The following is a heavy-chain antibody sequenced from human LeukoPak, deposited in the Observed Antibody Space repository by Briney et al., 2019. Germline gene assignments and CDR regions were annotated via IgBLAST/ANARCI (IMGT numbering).Heavy chain of an antibody. V-gene: IGHV1-2*02. CDR1: GYTFTGYY. CDR3: ARVSIQLWLAFDY. Sequence: ASVKVSCKASGYTFTGYYMHWVRQAPGQGLEWMGWINPNSGGTNYAQKFQGRVTMTRDTSISTAYMELSRLRSDDPAVYYCARVSIQLWLAFDYWGQGTLVTVSS. D-gene: IGHD5-18*01. CDR2: INPNSGGT. J-gene: IGHJ4*02.